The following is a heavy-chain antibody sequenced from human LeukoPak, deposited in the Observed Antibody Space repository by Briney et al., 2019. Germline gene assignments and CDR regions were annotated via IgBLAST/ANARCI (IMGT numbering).Heavy chain of an antibody. J-gene: IGHJ3*02. Sequence: PSQTLSLTCTVSSGSISSGSYYWSWIRQPAGKGLEWIGRIYTSGSTNYNPSLKSRVTISVDTSKNQFSLKLSSVTAADTAVYYCARDRWELHTVWAFDIWGQGTMVTVSS. CDR2: IYTSGST. CDR3: ARDRWELHTVWAFDI. D-gene: IGHD1-26*01. CDR1: SGSISSGSYY. V-gene: IGHV4-61*02.